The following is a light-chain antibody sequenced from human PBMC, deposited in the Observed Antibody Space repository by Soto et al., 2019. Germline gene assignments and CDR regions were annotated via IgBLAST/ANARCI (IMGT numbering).Light chain of an antibody. CDR2: EVS. V-gene: IGLV2-14*01. Sequence: QSALTQPASVSGSPGQSITISCTGTSSDVGGYNYVSWYQQHPGKAPKLMIFEVSSRPSGVSYRFSGSKSGNTASLTISGLQAEDEADCYCSSYTSSSTLYVFGSGTQLTVL. CDR3: SSYTSSSTLYV. J-gene: IGLJ7*01. CDR1: SSDVGGYNY.